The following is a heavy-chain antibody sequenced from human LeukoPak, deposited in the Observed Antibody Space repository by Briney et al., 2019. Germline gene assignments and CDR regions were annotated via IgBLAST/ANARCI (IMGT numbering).Heavy chain of an antibody. CDR3: ARSSGLGDYYDSSGYYY. CDR1: GGTFSNYA. V-gene: IGHV1-18*01. Sequence: GASVKVSCKASGGTFSNYAISWVRQAPGQGLEWMGWISAYNGNTNYAQKLQGRVTMTTDTSTTTAYMELRSLRSDDTAVYYCARSSGLGDYYDSSGYYYWGQGTLVTVSS. CDR2: ISAYNGNT. D-gene: IGHD3-22*01. J-gene: IGHJ4*02.